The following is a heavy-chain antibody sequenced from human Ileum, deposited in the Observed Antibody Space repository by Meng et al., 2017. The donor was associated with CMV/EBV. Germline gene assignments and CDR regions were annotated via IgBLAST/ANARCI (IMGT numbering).Heavy chain of an antibody. Sequence: HITFSESGPALVKPTQTLTLTCTFSGFSLTTDGVAVGWIRQPPGKALEWLALIYWNDVEHYSPSLKSRLTITKDTSKDQVVLTMANMDPVDTGTYYCIYGVAIFWGQGTLVTVSS. J-gene: IGHJ4*02. CDR3: IYGVAIF. CDR1: GFSLTTDGVA. CDR2: IYWNDVE. V-gene: IGHV2-5*04. D-gene: IGHD2-15*01.